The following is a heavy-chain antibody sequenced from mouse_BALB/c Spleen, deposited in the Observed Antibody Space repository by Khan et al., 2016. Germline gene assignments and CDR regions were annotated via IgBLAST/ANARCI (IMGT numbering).Heavy chain of an antibody. CDR3: ARWLDAMDY. Sequence: EVQLPASVPCLVPPSQSLSLTCTVTFYSITSDYAWNWIRQFPGNKLEWMGYISYSGTTTYHPSLKSRISITRDTSKNQFFLQLNSVTTEDTATYYCARWLDAMDYWGQGTSVTVSS. J-gene: IGHJ4*01. CDR2: ISYSGTT. V-gene: IGHV3-2*02. CDR1: FYSITSDYA. D-gene: IGHD2-2*01.